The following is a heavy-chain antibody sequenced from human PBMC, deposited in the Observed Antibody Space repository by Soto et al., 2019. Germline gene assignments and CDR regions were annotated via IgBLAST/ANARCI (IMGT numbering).Heavy chain of an antibody. CDR3: VKDESINWYSGHFRH. CDR1: GFSCDDYA. Sequence: GGSVRLSCAASGFSCDDYAMHWVRQVPGKGLEWVSGINWNSGSIGYGDSVKGRFAISRDNAKNSLHLQMNSLSAEDTAFYYCVKDESINWYSGHFRHWGQGTLVTVSS. CDR2: INWNSGSI. V-gene: IGHV3-9*01. D-gene: IGHD6-13*01. J-gene: IGHJ1*01.